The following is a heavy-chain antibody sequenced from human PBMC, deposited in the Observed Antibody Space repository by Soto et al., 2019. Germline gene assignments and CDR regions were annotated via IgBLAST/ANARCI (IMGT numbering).Heavy chain of an antibody. V-gene: IGHV4-59*02. CDR2: IYHSGST. D-gene: IGHD3-10*01. Sequence: PSETLSLTCTVSGDSVSSYSSRWIRQPHREGRECIVYIYHSGSTNYNPSLKSRVTISVDTSKNQFSLKLSSVTAADTAVYYCARGKLLWFGELLYYYYYGMDVWGQGTTVTVSS. CDR3: ARGKLLWFGELLYYYYYGMDV. J-gene: IGHJ6*02. CDR1: GDSVSSYS.